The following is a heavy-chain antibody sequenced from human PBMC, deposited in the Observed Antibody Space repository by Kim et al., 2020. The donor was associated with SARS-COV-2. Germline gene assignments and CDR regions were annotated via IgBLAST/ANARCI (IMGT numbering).Heavy chain of an antibody. CDR1: GFTFSSYS. Sequence: GGSLRLSCAASGFTFSSYSMNWVRQAPGKGLEWVSSISSSSSYIYYADSVKGRFTISRDNAKNSLYLQMNSLRAEDTAVYYCARGFYGGTEGDYYSWMFDIWGQGTMVTVSS. CDR3: ARGFYGGTEGDYYSWMFDI. D-gene: IGHD2-21*02. V-gene: IGHV3-21*01. J-gene: IGHJ3*02. CDR2: ISSSSSYI.